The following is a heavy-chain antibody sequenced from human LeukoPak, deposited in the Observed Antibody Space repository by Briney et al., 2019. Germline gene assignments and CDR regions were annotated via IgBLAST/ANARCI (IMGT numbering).Heavy chain of an antibody. J-gene: IGHJ4*02. CDR1: GFTVSSKY. V-gene: IGHV3-53*01. CDR2: MYSGGNT. CDR3: AGWGTDSSAWYYFDY. D-gene: IGHD3-22*01. Sequence: GGSLRLSCAASGFTVSSKYMSWVRQAPGKGLEWVSVMYSGGNTYYTDSVKGRFTISRDNSKNPLYLRMNSLRADEAAVYYCAGWGTDSSAWYYFDYWGQGTLVTVSS.